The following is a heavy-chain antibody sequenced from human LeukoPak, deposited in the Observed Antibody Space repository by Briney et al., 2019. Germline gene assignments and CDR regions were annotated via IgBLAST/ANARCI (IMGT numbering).Heavy chain of an antibody. V-gene: IGHV1-8*02. CDR1: GYTFTGYY. D-gene: IGHD6-13*01. J-gene: IGHJ1*01. CDR3: ARGRGWDSSRRKYFQH. Sequence: ASVKVSCKASGYTFTGYYMHWVRQAPGQGLQWMGWINPNSGNTGCAQKFQGRVTMTRNTSISTAYMELSSLRSEDTAVYYCARGRGWDSSRRKYFQHWGQGTLVTVSS. CDR2: INPNSGNT.